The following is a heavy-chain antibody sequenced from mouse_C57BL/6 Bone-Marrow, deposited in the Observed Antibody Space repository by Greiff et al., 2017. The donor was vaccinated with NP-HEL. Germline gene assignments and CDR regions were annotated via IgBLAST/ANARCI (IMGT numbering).Heavy chain of an antibody. CDR3: ARIYYGSTYAMDY. J-gene: IGHJ4*01. D-gene: IGHD1-1*01. CDR2: IWSGGST. Sequence: VMLVESGPGLVQPSQSLSITCTVSGFSLTSYGVHWVRQSPGKGLEWLGVIWSGGSTDYNAAFISRLSISKDNSKSQVFFKINSLQADDTAIYYCARIYYGSTYAMDYWGQGTSVTVSS. CDR1: GFSLTSYG. V-gene: IGHV2-2*01.